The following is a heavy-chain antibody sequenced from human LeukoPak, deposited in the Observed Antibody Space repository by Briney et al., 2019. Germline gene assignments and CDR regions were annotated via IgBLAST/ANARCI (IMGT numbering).Heavy chain of an antibody. D-gene: IGHD6-19*01. CDR3: AGIVGSEGYSSGWHDY. J-gene: IGHJ4*02. CDR1: GDSISAGNYY. V-gene: IGHV4-61*02. Sequence: SQTLSLTCAVSGDSISAGNYYWSWIRQPAGKGLEWVGRAYDTGSTWHSPSLKDRVTISIDTSKNQFSLNLNSVTAADTAVYFCAGIVGSEGYSSGWHDYWGPGILVTVSS. CDR2: AYDTGST.